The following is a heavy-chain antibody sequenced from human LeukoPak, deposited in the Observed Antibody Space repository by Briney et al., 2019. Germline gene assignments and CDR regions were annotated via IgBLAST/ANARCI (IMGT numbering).Heavy chain of an antibody. D-gene: IGHD3-22*01. Sequence: GGSLRLSCAASGFTFNDYHMSWIRQAPGKGLEWVACISSDNTYTDYADSVKGRSTISRDKPKKSLYLQMNSLRDEDTAVYYCATSYFDSSGYLQYFDDWGQGTLVTVSS. CDR3: ATSYFDSSGYLQYFDD. CDR2: ISSDNTYT. CDR1: GFTFNDYH. V-gene: IGHV3-11*06. J-gene: IGHJ4*02.